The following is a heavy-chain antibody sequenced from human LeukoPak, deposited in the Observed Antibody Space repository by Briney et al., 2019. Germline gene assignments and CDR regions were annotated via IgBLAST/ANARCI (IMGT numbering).Heavy chain of an antibody. D-gene: IGHD6-13*01. V-gene: IGHV4-39*01. CDR2: SYFSGTT. CDR3: ARLTESKIRSSREKLYYFDY. J-gene: IGHJ4*02. Sequence: SETLSLTCTVSGGSISSRSDYWAWLRQPPGKGLEWIVNSYFSGTTYYNPSLISRVTIAVDTFKNQFSLKLSSVTAADTAVYYCARLTESKIRSSREKLYYFDYWGQGTLVTVSS. CDR1: GGSISSRSDY.